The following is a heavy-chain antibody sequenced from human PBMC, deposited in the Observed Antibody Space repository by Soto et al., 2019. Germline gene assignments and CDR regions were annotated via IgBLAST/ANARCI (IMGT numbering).Heavy chain of an antibody. V-gene: IGHV3-23*01. CDR2: ISDSGGRT. CDR3: AKDLHTTIPVATAP. Sequence: EVQLMESGGGLVQPGGSLRLSCAASGFTFSTYAMTWVRQAPGKGLEWVSGISDSGGRTYYADSVRGRFTISRDNSKNTMSLQMNSLRADDTAIYYCAKDLHTTIPVATAPWGQGTLVSVSS. J-gene: IGHJ5*02. CDR1: GFTFSTYA. D-gene: IGHD2-21*01.